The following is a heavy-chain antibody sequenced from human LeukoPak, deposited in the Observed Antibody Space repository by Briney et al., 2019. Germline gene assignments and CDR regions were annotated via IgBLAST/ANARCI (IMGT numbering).Heavy chain of an antibody. V-gene: IGHV4-59*12. CDR1: GGSISSYY. CDR2: IYYSGST. Sequence: MPSETLSLTCTVSGGSISSYYWSWIRQPPGKGLEWIGYIYYSGSTNYNPSLKSRVTISVDTSKNQFSLKLSSVTAADTAVYYCARDENYVILNWGQGTLVTVSS. D-gene: IGHD3-10*02. CDR3: ARDENYVILN. J-gene: IGHJ4*02.